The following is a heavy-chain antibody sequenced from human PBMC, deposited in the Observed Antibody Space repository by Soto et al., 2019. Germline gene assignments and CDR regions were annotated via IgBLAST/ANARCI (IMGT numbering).Heavy chain of an antibody. Sequence: ASVKVSCKSSGYTLTSYGIGWLRQAPGQGLEWMGWISAYNGNTNYAQKLQGRVTMTTDTSTSTAYMELRSLRSDDTAVYYCARDPFNYYGSGSYYNWFDPWGQGTLVTVSS. CDR2: ISAYNGNT. CDR3: ARDPFNYYGSGSYYNWFDP. J-gene: IGHJ5*02. V-gene: IGHV1-18*01. D-gene: IGHD3-10*01. CDR1: GYTLTSYG.